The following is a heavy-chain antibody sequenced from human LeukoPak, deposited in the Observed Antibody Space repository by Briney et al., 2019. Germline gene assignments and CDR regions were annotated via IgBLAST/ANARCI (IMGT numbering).Heavy chain of an antibody. V-gene: IGHV3-30*03. Sequence: GGSLRLSCAASGFSFSTYAMSWVRQAPGKGLEWVAVTSSDLNVKLYADSVKGRFTISRDNSRSTLYLQMNSLRPEDTAIYYCAREGYYGSGSPPSLYFDYWGQGTLVTVSS. D-gene: IGHD3-10*01. CDR1: GFSFSTYA. J-gene: IGHJ4*02. CDR3: AREGYYGSGSPPSLYFDY. CDR2: TSSDLNVK.